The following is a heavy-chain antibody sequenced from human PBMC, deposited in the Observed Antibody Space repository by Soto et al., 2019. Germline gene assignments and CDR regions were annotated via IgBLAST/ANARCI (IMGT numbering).Heavy chain of an antibody. D-gene: IGHD3-10*01. V-gene: IGHV4-4*07. CDR2: IYTSGST. CDR3: ARARVDILREVAKYNMDV. CDR1: GGSISSYH. J-gene: IGHJ6*03. Sequence: PSETLSLTCTVSGGSISSYHWSWVRQPAGKGLEWIGRIYTSGSTNYNPSLKSRVTMSVDTSKNQFSLKLSSVTAADTAVYYCARARVDILREVAKYNMDVWGPGATVTVS.